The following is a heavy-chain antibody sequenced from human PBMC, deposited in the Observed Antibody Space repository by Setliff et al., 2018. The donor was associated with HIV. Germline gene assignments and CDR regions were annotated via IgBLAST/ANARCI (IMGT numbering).Heavy chain of an antibody. D-gene: IGHD5-12*01. Sequence: PGGSLRLSCAASGFTFSDVWVNWVRQAPGRGLEWVGRIKNRPAGGTTEYAAPVKGRFTISRDDSKNMAYLQMNSLTIEDTALYYCTTEDPWLRFGHWGQGTLVTVSS. CDR1: GFTFSDVW. J-gene: IGHJ5*02. CDR3: TTEDPWLRFGH. V-gene: IGHV3-15*01. CDR2: IKNRPAGGTT.